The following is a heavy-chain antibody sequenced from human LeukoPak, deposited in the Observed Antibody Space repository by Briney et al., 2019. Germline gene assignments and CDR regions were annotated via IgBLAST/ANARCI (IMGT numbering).Heavy chain of an antibody. J-gene: IGHJ4*02. CDR3: ATMVRGSGFDY. Sequence: SETLSLTCTVSGGSINNYYWSWIRQPPGKGLEWIGYIYYSGSTSYNPSLKSRVTISLDTSKNQFSLKLSSVTAADTAVYYCATMVRGSGFDYWGQGTLVTVSS. D-gene: IGHD3-10*01. CDR2: IYYSGST. V-gene: IGHV4-59*12. CDR1: GGSINNYY.